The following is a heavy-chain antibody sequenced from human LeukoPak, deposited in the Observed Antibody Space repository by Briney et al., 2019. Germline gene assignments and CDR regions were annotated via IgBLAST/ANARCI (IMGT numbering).Heavy chain of an antibody. D-gene: IGHD6-13*01. CDR3: ARDPGAAAGDY. CDR1: GYTFTDYY. Sequence: SVKVSCQASGYTFTDYYMHWVRQAPGQGLEWMGRIIPIFGTANYAQKFQGRVTITTDESTSTAYMELSSLRSEDTAVYYCARDPGAAAGDYWGQGTLVTVSS. J-gene: IGHJ4*02. V-gene: IGHV1-69*05. CDR2: IIPIFGTA.